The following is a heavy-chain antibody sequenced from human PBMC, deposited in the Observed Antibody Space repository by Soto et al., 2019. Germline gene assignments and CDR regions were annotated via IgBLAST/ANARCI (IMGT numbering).Heavy chain of an antibody. CDR2: IIPIFGTA. D-gene: IGHD3-9*01. J-gene: IGHJ4*02. CDR1: GGTFSSYA. V-gene: IGHV1-69*13. Sequence: SVKVSCKASGGTFSSYAISWVRQAPGQGLEWMGGIIPIFGTANYAQKFQGRVTITADESTSTAYMELSSLRSEDTAVYYCARATHYDISTGYRDSYFDYWGQGTLVTVSS. CDR3: ARATHYDISTGYRDSYFDY.